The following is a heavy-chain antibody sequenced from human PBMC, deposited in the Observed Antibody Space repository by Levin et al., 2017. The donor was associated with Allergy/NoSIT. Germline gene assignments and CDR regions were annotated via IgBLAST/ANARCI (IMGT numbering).Heavy chain of an antibody. CDR3: ARGVRNYGSGSYYSHWFDP. D-gene: IGHD3-10*01. J-gene: IGHJ5*02. Sequence: SQTLSLTCTVSGGSISSYYWSWIRQPPGKGLEWIGYIYYSGSTNYNPSLKSRVTISVDTSKNQFSLKLSSVTAADTAVYYCARGVRNYGSGSYYSHWFDPWGQGTLVTVSS. V-gene: IGHV4-59*01. CDR2: IYYSGST. CDR1: GGSISSYY.